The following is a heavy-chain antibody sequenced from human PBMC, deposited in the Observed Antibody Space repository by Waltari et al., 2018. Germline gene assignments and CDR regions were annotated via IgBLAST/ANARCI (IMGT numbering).Heavy chain of an antibody. CDR2: ISGSGGST. D-gene: IGHD3-16*02. CDR1: GFTFSSYA. J-gene: IGHJ5*02. Sequence: EVQLLESGGGLVQPGGSLRLSCAASGFTFSSYAMSWVRQAPGKGLEWVSAISGSGGSTYYADSVKGRFTISRDKSKNTLYLQMNSLRAEDTAVYYCAKEYYDYVWGSYRTFDPWGQGTLVTVSS. V-gene: IGHV3-23*01. CDR3: AKEYYDYVWGSYRTFDP.